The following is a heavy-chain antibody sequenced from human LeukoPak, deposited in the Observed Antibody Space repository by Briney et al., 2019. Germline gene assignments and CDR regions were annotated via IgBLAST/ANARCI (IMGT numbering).Heavy chain of an antibody. CDR1: GYSFTSYW. CDR3: ARSNDYGGSGYYFDY. V-gene: IGHV5-51*01. Sequence: GESLQISCKGSGYSFTSYWIGWVRPMPGKGLEWMGIIYPGDSDTRYSPSFQGQVTISADKSISTAYLQWSSLKASDTAMYYCARSNDYGGSGYYFDYWGQGTLVTVSS. D-gene: IGHD4-23*01. CDR2: IYPGDSDT. J-gene: IGHJ4*02.